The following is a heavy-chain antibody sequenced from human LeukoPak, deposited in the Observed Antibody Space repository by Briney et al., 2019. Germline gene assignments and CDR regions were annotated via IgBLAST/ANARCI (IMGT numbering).Heavy chain of an antibody. CDR3: ARGTGYSSMTF. V-gene: IGHV4-59*01. D-gene: IGHD6-13*01. CDR1: GGSISSYY. J-gene: IGHJ4*02. CDR2: IYHSGNT. Sequence: SETLSLTCTVSGGSISSYYWSWIRQPPGKGLDWIGYIYHSGNTKYNPSLKSRVTISVDTSKNQFSLNLNSVTAADTAVYYCARGTGYSSMTFWGQGTLVTVSS.